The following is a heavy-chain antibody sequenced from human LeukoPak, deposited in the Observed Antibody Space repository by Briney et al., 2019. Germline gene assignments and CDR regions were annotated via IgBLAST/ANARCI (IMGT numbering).Heavy chain of an antibody. CDR2: ISYDGSNK. CDR1: GFTFSSCA. Sequence: GGSLRLSCAASGFTFSSCAMHWVRQAPGKGLEWVAVISYDGSNKYYADSVKGRFTISRDNSKNTLYLQMNSLRAEDTAVYYCAREVAHCGGDCYSHFDYWGQGTLVTVSS. CDR3: AREVAHCGGDCYSHFDY. V-gene: IGHV3-30-3*01. J-gene: IGHJ4*02. D-gene: IGHD2-21*02.